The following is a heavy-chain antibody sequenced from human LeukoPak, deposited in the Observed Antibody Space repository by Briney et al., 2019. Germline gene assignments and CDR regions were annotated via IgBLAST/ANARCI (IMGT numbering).Heavy chain of an antibody. CDR3: ARDGSGTYWAYYNWFDP. V-gene: IGHV1-8*01. CDR2: MNLNSGNA. CDR1: GYTFTSYD. D-gene: IGHD3-10*01. J-gene: IGHJ5*02. Sequence: ASVKVSCKASGYTFTSYDINWVRQATGQGLEWMGWMNLNSGNAGYAQKFQGRVTMTRNTSISTAYMELSNLRPEDTAVYYCARDGSGTYWAYYNWFDPWGQGTLVTVSS.